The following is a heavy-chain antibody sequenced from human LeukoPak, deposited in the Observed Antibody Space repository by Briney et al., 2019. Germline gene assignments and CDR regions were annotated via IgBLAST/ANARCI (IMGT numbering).Heavy chain of an antibody. CDR2: IIPIFGTA. CDR3: ARGQKYYYGSGSSNLYNWFDP. J-gene: IGHJ5*02. CDR1: GGTFSSYA. Sequence: ASVKVSCKASGGTFSSYAISWVRQAPGQGLEWMGGIIPIFGTANYAQKFQGRVTITADESTSTAYMEQSSLRSEDTAVYYCARGQKYYYGSGSSNLYNWFDPWGQGTLVTVSS. D-gene: IGHD3-10*01. V-gene: IGHV1-69*13.